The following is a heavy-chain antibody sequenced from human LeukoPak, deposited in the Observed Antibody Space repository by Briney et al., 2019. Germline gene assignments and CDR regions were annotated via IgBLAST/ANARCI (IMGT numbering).Heavy chain of an antibody. Sequence: GGSLRLSCAASGVTFSSYGMHWVRQAPGKGLEWVALISSDGNDKLYGDSVKSRFTISRDDSKSTLYLQMNSLRAEDTAVYYCTTKVIRGNSGDDYDDWGQGTLVTVSS. J-gene: IGHJ4*02. V-gene: IGHV3-30*03. CDR1: GVTFSSYG. CDR2: ISSDGNDK. CDR3: TTKVIRGNSGDDYDD. D-gene: IGHD5-12*01.